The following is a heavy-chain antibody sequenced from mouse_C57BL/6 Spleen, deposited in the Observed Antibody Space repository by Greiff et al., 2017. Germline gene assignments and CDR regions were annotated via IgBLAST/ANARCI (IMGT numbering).Heavy chain of an antibody. J-gene: IGHJ1*03. CDR1: GFSFNTYA. Sequence: VQLKESGGGLVQPKGSLKLSCAASGFSFNTYAMNWVRQAPGKGLEWVARIRSKSNNYATYYADSVKDRFTISRDDSESMLYLQMNNLKTEDTAMYYCGRGRDWYFDVWGTGTTVTVSS. V-gene: IGHV10-1*01. CDR2: IRSKSNNYAT. CDR3: GRGRDWYFDV.